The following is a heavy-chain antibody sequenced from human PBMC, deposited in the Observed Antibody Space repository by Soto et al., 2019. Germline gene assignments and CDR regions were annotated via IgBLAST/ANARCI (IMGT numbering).Heavy chain of an antibody. V-gene: IGHV4-59*01. D-gene: IGHD3-16*02. CDR1: GGSISSYY. CDR2: IYYSGST. CDR3: ARANHDYIWGSYLNWFDP. J-gene: IGHJ5*02. Sequence: SETLSLTCTVSGGSISSYYWSWIRQPPGKGLEWIGYIYYSGSTNYNPSLKSRVTISVDTSKNQFSLKLSSVTAADTAVYYCARANHDYIWGSYLNWFDPWGQGTLVTVSS.